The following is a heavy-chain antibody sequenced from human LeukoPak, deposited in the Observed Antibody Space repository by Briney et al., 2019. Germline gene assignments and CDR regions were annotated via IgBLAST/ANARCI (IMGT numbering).Heavy chain of an antibody. V-gene: IGHV3-30*04. CDR2: ISYDGSNK. D-gene: IGHD4-17*01. J-gene: IGHJ4*02. Sequence: GRSLRLSCVASGFTFSSYAMHWVRQAPGKGLEWVAVISYDGSNKYYADSVKGRFTISRDNSKNTLYLQMNSLRAEDTAVYYCAREGSPDYGDYPNSYFDYWGQGTLVTVSS. CDR1: GFTFSSYA. CDR3: AREGSPDYGDYPNSYFDY.